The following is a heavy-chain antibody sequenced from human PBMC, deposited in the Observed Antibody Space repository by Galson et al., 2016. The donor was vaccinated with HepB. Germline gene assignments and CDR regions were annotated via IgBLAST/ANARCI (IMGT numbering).Heavy chain of an antibody. Sequence: SETLSLTCTVSGDSFRSRSFYWAWIRQPPGKGLEWIGSISYNGGTSYNPSLKSRVTISIDTSKYQFSLELTSVTAADTAVYYCAGALRDFWGGYYTRGFDYWGLGTLVTVSS. V-gene: IGHV4-39*07. CDR1: GDSFRSRSFY. D-gene: IGHD3-3*01. CDR2: ISYNGGT. J-gene: IGHJ4*02. CDR3: AGALRDFWGGYYTRGFDY.